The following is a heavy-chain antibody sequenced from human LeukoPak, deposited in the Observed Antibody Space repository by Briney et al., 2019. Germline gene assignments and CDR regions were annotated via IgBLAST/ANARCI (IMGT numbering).Heavy chain of an antibody. J-gene: IGHJ4*02. Sequence: GGSLRLSCAASGFTFSSYSMNWVRQAPGKGLEWVSYISGSSSTIYYADSVKGRFTVSRDNAKNSLYLQMNSLRAEDTAVYYCARDYSGSYDWGQGTLVTVSS. D-gene: IGHD1-26*01. CDR1: GFTFSSYS. V-gene: IGHV3-48*01. CDR2: ISGSSSTI. CDR3: ARDYSGSYD.